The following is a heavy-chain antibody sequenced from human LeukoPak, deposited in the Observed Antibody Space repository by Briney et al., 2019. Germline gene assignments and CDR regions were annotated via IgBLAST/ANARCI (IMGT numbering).Heavy chain of an antibody. D-gene: IGHD3-9*01. CDR1: GLTFSNYA. Sequence: GASLRLSCAASGLTFSNYAMSWVRQAPGKGLEWVSAITGSGGGIYYADSMKSRFTISRDNSKNTLYLQINSLRAEDTAVYYCAKWGDYDVLTGYYVSDYWGQGTLVTVSS. CDR2: ITGSGGGI. V-gene: IGHV3-23*01. J-gene: IGHJ4*02. CDR3: AKWGDYDVLTGYYVSDY.